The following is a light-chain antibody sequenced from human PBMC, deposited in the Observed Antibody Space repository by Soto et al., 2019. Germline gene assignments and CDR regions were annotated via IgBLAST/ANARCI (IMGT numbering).Light chain of an antibody. CDR2: GAS. CDR1: ETIATY. V-gene: IGKV1-39*01. CDR3: QHFYSYPLT. Sequence: DIQMTQSPSSLSASVGDRVTISCRASETIATYLNWYQQKPGRVPEALFYGASRLQRGVPSRFTGSGYGINFSLTINNLQPAVFATDSCQHFYSYPLTFGQGT. J-gene: IGKJ2*01.